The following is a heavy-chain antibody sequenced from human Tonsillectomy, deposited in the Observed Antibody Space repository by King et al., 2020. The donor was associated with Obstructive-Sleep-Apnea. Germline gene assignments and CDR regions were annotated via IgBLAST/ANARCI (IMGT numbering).Heavy chain of an antibody. J-gene: IGHJ4*02. CDR1: GGSTSSGGYY. CDR2: IYHTGST. D-gene: IGHD4-17*01. Sequence: VQLQESGPGLVKPSQTLPLSCTVSGGSTSSGGYYWSWIRQHPGQGLEWIGYIYHTGSTYYNPSLKSRVTISVDTSKNQFSLKLSSVTAADTAVYYCARETVTMGYDYWGQGTLVTVSS. V-gene: IGHV4-31*03. CDR3: ARETVTMGYDY.